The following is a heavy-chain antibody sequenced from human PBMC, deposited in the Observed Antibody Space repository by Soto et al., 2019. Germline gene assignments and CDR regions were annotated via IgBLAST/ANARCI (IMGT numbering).Heavy chain of an antibody. J-gene: IGHJ4*02. CDR1: GGSFSGYY. V-gene: IGHV4-34*01. CDR2: INHSGST. Sequence: PSSTLSLTCAVYGGSFSGYYWCWIRQPPGKGLEWIGGINHSGSTNYNPSLKSRVTISVDTSKNQFSLKLSSVTAADTAVYYCARGRYYYDSSGYDYWGQGTLVTVSS. CDR3: ARGRYYYDSSGYDY. D-gene: IGHD3-22*01.